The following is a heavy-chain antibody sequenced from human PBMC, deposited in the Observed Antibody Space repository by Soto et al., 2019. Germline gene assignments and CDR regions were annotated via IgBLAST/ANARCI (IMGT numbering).Heavy chain of an antibody. D-gene: IGHD3-16*01. J-gene: IGHJ4*02. V-gene: IGHV1-46*03. Sequence: QVQLVQSGAEVKKPGASVKVSCKASGYTFTSYYMHWVRQAPGQGLEWMGIINPSGGSTSYAQKFQGRVTMTRDTSTSTVYMELSSLRSEDTAVYYWARPSKVGAHFDYWGQGTLVTVSS. CDR3: ARPSKVGAHFDY. CDR2: INPSGGST. CDR1: GYTFTSYY.